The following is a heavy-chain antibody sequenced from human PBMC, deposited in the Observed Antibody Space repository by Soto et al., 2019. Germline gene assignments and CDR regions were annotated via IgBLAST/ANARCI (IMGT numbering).Heavy chain of an antibody. V-gene: IGHV4-31*03. CDR1: GGSIISGGYY. D-gene: IGHD3-10*01. Sequence: KPSETLSLTCTVSGGSIISGGYYWIWIRQHPGKGLEWIGYIYYSGSTYYNPSLKSRVTISVDTSKNQFSLKLSSVTAADTAVYYCARDSLNSGSYNYWGQGTLVTVSS. J-gene: IGHJ4*02. CDR2: IYYSGST. CDR3: ARDSLNSGSYNY.